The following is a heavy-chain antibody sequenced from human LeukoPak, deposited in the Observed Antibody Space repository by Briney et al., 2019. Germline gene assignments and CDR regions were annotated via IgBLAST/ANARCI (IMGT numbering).Heavy chain of an antibody. CDR2: IKHSGST. J-gene: IGHJ4*02. CDR1: GGSFSGYH. D-gene: IGHD2-2*01. Sequence: SETLSLTCAVYGGSFSGYHWSWIRQPPGKGLEWIGEIKHSGSTNYNPSLKSRVTISVDTSKNQFSLKLSSVTAADTAVYYCARVQTTGYCSSTSCYGQVPCDYWGQGTLVTVSS. CDR3: ARVQTTGYCSSTSCYGQVPCDY. V-gene: IGHV4-34*01.